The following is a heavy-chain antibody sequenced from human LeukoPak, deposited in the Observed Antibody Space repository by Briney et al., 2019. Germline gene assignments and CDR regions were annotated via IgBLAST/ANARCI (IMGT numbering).Heavy chain of an antibody. CDR1: GGSINSGGYY. J-gene: IGHJ5*02. CDR2: IYYSGST. D-gene: IGHD5-18*01. Sequence: PSGTLSLTCTVSGGSINSGGYYWSWIRQHPGKGLEWIGYIYYSGSTYYNPSLKSRVTISVDTSKRQFSLKLNSVTAADTAVYYCARAGYSYGSNWFDPWGQGTLVTVSS. CDR3: ARAGYSYGSNWFDP. V-gene: IGHV4-31*03.